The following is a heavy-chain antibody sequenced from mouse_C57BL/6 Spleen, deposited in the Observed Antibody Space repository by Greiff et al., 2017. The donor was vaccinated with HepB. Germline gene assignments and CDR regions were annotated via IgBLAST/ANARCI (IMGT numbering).Heavy chain of an antibody. CDR2: IYPGDGDT. D-gene: IGHD1-1*01. CDR1: GYAFSSYW. J-gene: IGHJ2*01. V-gene: IGHV1-80*01. Sequence: VQLQQSGAELVKPGASVKISCKASGYAFSSYWMNWVKQRPGKGLEWIGQIYPGDGDTNYNGKFKGKATLTADKSSSTAYMQLSSLTSEDSAVYFCARGGYYGSSPYYFDYWGQGTTLTVSS. CDR3: ARGGYYGSSPYYFDY.